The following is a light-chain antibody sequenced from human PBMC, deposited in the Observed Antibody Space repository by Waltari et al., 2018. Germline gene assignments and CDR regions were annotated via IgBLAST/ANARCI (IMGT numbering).Light chain of an antibody. V-gene: IGLV2-14*03. CDR1: SRDIVDYDH. J-gene: IGLJ1*01. CDR3: SSYTSTTTL. Sequence: QSALTQPASVSGSPGQSITISCTGTSRDIVDYDHVSWYQQQPVKAPKLVIYDVRRRPSGVFDRSAGCKSGNTASMTISGVQGEDEADYYCSSYTSTTTLFGGGTKVTVL. CDR2: DVR.